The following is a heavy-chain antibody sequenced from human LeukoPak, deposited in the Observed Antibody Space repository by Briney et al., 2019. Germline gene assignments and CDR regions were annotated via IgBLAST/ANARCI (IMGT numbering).Heavy chain of an antibody. CDR3: AKDREVVYYYDSSGYTPLDY. D-gene: IGHD3-22*01. V-gene: IGHV3-23*01. J-gene: IGHJ4*02. CDR1: GFTFSRYV. CDR2: ISGSGGST. Sequence: PGGSLRLSCAASGFTFSRYVMNWVRQAPGKGLEWVSAISGSGGSTYYADSVRGRFTISRDSSKNTLYLQMTSLRAEDTAVYYCAKDREVVYYYDSSGYTPLDYWGQGTLVPVSS.